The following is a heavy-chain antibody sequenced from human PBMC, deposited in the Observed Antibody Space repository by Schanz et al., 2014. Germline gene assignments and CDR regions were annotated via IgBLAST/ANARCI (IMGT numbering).Heavy chain of an antibody. CDR2: ITYNGGTI. J-gene: IGHJ4*02. D-gene: IGHD1-1*01. CDR3: ARDRRNADLDY. Sequence: EVRLLESGGGLVQPGGSLRLSCAASGITFSSHSFNWVRQAPGKGLEWISYITYNGGTIYYADSVKGRFTISRDNAKNSLYLEMNSLRAEDTALYYCARDRRNADLDYWGQGTLVTVSS. CDR1: GITFSSHS. V-gene: IGHV3-48*01.